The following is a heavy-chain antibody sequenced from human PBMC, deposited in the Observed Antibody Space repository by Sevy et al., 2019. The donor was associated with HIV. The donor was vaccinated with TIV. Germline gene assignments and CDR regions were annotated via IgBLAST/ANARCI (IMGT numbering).Heavy chain of an antibody. CDR2: ISYDGSNK. D-gene: IGHD3-22*01. CDR3: ARDRKVVVITWGWFDP. J-gene: IGHJ5*02. V-gene: IGHV3-30-3*01. CDR1: GFTFSSYA. Sequence: GGSLRLSCAASGFTFSSYAMHWVRRAPGKGLEWVAVISYDGSNKYYADSVKGRCTISRDNSKNTLYLQMNSLRAEDTAVYYCARDRKVVVITWGWFDPWGQGTLVTVSS.